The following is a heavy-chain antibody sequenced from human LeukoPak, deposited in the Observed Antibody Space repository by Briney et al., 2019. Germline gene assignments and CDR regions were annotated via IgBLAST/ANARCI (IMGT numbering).Heavy chain of an antibody. Sequence: SETLSLTCTVSGTTVSIDYWTWIRQPPGKGLEWVGSIHHSGSSKYNSSLNNRVTISLDKSKNQFSLSLTSVTVADTAVYYCARENGDYALDYWGQGTLVIVSS. D-gene: IGHD4-17*01. CDR3: ARENGDYALDY. CDR1: GTTVSIDY. J-gene: IGHJ4*02. V-gene: IGHV4-59*02. CDR2: IHHSGSS.